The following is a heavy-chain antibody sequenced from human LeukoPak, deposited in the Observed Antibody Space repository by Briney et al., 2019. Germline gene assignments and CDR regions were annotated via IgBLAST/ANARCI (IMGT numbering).Heavy chain of an antibody. CDR3: ATERITMVRGDPSGYFDY. CDR1: GYTLTELS. D-gene: IGHD3-10*01. J-gene: IGHJ4*02. Sequence: ASVKVSCKVSGYTLTELSMHWVRQAPGKGLEWMGGFDPEDGETIYAQKFQGRVTMTEDTPTDTAYMELSSLRSEDTAVYYCATERITMVRGDPSGYFDYWGQGTLVTVSS. V-gene: IGHV1-24*01. CDR2: FDPEDGET.